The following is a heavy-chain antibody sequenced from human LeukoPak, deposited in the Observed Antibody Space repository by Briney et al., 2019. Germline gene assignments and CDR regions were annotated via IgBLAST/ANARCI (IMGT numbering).Heavy chain of an antibody. CDR2: IYPGGSDT. CDR3: ARLAGSPTSGDAFDI. Sequence: GESLKISFKGSGYRFTSYWIGWVRQMPGKGLEWMGIIYPGGSDTRYSPSFQGQVTISADKSISTAYLQWSSLKASDTAMYYCARLAGSPTSGDAFDIWGQGTMVTVSS. CDR1: GYRFTSYW. D-gene: IGHD3-10*01. J-gene: IGHJ3*02. V-gene: IGHV5-51*01.